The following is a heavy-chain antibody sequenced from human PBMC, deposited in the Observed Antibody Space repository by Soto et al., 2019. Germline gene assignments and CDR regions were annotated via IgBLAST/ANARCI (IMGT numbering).Heavy chain of an antibody. CDR2: ISATGGST. J-gene: IGHJ4*02. CDR3: ANAEHPRRSIGFDY. D-gene: IGHD3-16*02. V-gene: IGHV3-23*01. Sequence: PGGSLRLSCAGSGFTFASYVMTWVRQAPGKGLEWVSSISATGGSTYYAGSVKGRFTFSRDNSKNTLYLQMNSLRAEDTAIYYCANAEHPRRSIGFDYWGQGTLVTVSS. CDR1: GFTFASYV.